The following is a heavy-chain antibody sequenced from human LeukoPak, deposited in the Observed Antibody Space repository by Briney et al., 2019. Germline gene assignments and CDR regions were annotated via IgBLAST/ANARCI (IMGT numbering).Heavy chain of an antibody. CDR2: ISSSSSYI. Sequence: GGSLRLPCAASGFTFSSYSMNWVRQAPGKGLEWVSSISSSSSYIYYADSVKGRFTISRDNAKNSLYLQMNSLRAEDTAVYYCARVAGIAAMGDFDYWGQGTLVTVSS. J-gene: IGHJ4*02. CDR1: GFTFSSYS. V-gene: IGHV3-21*01. CDR3: ARVAGIAAMGDFDY. D-gene: IGHD6-13*01.